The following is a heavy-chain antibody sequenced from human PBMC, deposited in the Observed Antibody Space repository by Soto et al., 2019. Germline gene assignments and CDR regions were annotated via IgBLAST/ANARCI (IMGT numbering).Heavy chain of an antibody. CDR3: ASDYGGYFEYFQH. V-gene: IGHV3-48*02. CDR2: ISSSSSTI. CDR1: GITFSRYS. D-gene: IGHD4-17*01. Sequence: GSLILSCASSGITFSRYSMNWVRQAPGKGLEWVSYISSSSSTIYYADSVKGRFTISRDNAKNSLYLQMNSLRDEDTAVYYCASDYGGYFEYFQHWGQGTLVTVSS. J-gene: IGHJ1*01.